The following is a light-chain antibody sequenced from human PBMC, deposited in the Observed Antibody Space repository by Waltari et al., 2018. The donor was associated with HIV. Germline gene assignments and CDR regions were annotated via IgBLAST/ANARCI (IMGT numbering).Light chain of an antibody. CDR1: SLRTYY. J-gene: IGLJ1*01. CDR3: HSRDSSGYSYV. Sequence: SSELTQDPDVSVALGQTLKITCQGDSLRTYYSNWYQQKPGQAPVLVLHDKTIRPSGVPVRFSGSSSGNTASLTITGAQAEDEAVYYCHSRDSSGYSYVSGTGTQVTVL. V-gene: IGLV3-19*01. CDR2: DKT.